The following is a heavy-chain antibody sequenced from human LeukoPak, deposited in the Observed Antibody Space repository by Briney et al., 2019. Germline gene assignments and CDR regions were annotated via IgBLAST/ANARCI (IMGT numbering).Heavy chain of an antibody. D-gene: IGHD3-16*01. CDR1: GFTFSSYW. CDR2: INSDGSST. J-gene: IGHJ6*02. Sequence: GGSLRLSCAASGFTFSSYWMHWVRHAPGKGLVWVSRINSDGSSTNYADSVKGRFTISRDNAKNTLYLQMNSLRAEDTAVYYCARVGYDGYGMDVWGQGTTVTVSS. CDR3: ARVGYDGYGMDV. V-gene: IGHV3-74*01.